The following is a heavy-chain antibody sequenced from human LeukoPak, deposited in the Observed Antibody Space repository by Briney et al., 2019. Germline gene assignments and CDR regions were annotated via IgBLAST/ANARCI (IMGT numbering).Heavy chain of an antibody. J-gene: IGHJ6*02. V-gene: IGHV5-51*01. CDR1: GYSFTNYW. CDR2: IYPGDSDT. Sequence: GESLKISCKGSGYSFTNYWIGWVRQMPGKGLEWMGIIYPGDSDTRYSPSFQGQVTISADKSISTAYLQWSSLKASDTAMYYCARHWNSGSYYVSNYYYGMDVWGQGTTVTVSS. D-gene: IGHD1-26*01. CDR3: ARHWNSGSYYVSNYYYGMDV.